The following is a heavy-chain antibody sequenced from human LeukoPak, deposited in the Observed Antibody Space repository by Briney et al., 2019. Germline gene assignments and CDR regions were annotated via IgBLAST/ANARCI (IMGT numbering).Heavy chain of an antibody. CDR3: AGDRMAAVGYYYYYMDV. V-gene: IGHV1-69*05. Sequence: ASVKVSCKASGGTFSSYAISWVRQAPGQGLEWMGGIIPIFGTANYAQKFQGRVTITTDESTSTAYMELSSLRSEDTAVYYCAGDRMAAVGYYYYYMDVWGKGTTVTVSS. J-gene: IGHJ6*03. CDR2: IIPIFGTA. D-gene: IGHD6-13*01. CDR1: GGTFSSYA.